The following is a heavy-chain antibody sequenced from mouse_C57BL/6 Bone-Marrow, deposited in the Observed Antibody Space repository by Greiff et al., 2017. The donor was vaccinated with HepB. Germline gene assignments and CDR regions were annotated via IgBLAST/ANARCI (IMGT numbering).Heavy chain of an antibody. CDR3: ARDKKGGY. CDR1: GFTFSSYA. V-gene: IGHV5-4*01. CDR2: ISDGGSYT. J-gene: IGHJ4*01. Sequence: EVQVVESGGGLVKPGGSLKLSCAASGFTFSSYAMSWVRQTPEKRLEWVATISDGGSYTYYPDNVKGRFTISRDNAKNNLYLQMSHLKSEDTAMYYCARDKKGGYWGQGTSVTVSS.